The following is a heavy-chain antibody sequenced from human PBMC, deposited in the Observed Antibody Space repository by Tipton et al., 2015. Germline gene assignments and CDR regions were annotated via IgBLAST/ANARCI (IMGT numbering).Heavy chain of an antibody. Sequence: LRLSCTVSGGSVSSDYYYWSWIRQPPGKGLEWIGYIHYSGNTNYNPFLQSRLTISVDTSKNQFSLKLSSVTAADTAVYYCARGPLTGYGGNSGAFDIWGQGTMVAVSS. V-gene: IGHV4-61*01. CDR3: ARGPLTGYGGNSGAFDI. D-gene: IGHD4-23*01. J-gene: IGHJ3*02. CDR2: IHYSGNT. CDR1: GGSVSSDYYY.